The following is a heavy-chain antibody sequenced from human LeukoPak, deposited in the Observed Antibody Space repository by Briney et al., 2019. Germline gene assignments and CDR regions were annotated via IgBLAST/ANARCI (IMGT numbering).Heavy chain of an antibody. J-gene: IGHJ4*02. CDR1: GGSISSYY. CDR3: ARGGGGARKQGLRPYFDY. CDR2: IYYSGST. V-gene: IGHV4-59*01. Sequence: SETLSLTCTVSGGSISSYYWSWIRQPPGKGLEWIGYIYYSGSTNYNPSLKSRVTISVDTSKNQFSLKLSSVTAADTAVYYCARGGGGARKQGLRPYFDYWGQGTLVTVSS. D-gene: IGHD6-25*01.